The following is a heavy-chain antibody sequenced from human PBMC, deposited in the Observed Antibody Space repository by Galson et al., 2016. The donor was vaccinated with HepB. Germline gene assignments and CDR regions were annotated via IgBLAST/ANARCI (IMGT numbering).Heavy chain of an antibody. J-gene: IGHJ4*02. CDR3: AGVEYGQDYSDH. V-gene: IGHV1-69*08. CDR2: IIPIRETT. D-gene: IGHD2-21*01. CDR1: GGSFASYT. Sequence: SVKVSCKASGGSFASYTIDWVRQAPGQGLEWLGRIIPIRETTNYSQKFLGRVTISADKSTNTAYLELSSLTSEDTGVYYCAGVEYGQDYSDHWGQGTHVTVSS.